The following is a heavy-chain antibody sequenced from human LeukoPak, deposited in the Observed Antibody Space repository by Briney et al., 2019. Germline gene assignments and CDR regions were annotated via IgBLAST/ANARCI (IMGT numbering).Heavy chain of an antibody. J-gene: IGHJ4*02. V-gene: IGHV6-1*01. CDR1: GDSVSSNSAT. CDR2: TYYRSKWYN. CDR3: ARASLGSSWPSFDY. D-gene: IGHD6-13*01. Sequence: SQTLSLTCAISGDSVSSNSATWNWIRQSPSRGLEWLGRTYYRSKWYNDYAVSVKGRITINPDTSKNQFALQLNSVTPEDTAVYFCARASLGSSWPSFDYWGQGTLVTVSS.